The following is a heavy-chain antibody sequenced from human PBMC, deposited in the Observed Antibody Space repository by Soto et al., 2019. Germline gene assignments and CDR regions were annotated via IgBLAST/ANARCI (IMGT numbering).Heavy chain of an antibody. CDR1: GGSFSPYF. J-gene: IGHJ6*03. Sequence: SETLSLTCAVYGGSFSPYFWSWIRQPPGKGLEWIGEINHSGSTNYNPSLKSRVTISVDTSKNQFSLKLSSVTAADTAVYYCASSTHCSSTSCYSYYYYMDVWGKGTTVTVSS. CDR2: INHSGST. V-gene: IGHV4-34*01. D-gene: IGHD2-2*01. CDR3: ASSTHCSSTSCYSYYYYMDV.